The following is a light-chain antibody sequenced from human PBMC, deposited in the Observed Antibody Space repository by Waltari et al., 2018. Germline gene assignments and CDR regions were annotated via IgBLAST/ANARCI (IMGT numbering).Light chain of an antibody. J-gene: IGKJ4*01. CDR2: WAS. CDR1: QTVLYIPNDRNY. Sequence: DIVMTQSPDSLAVSLGERATINCRSSQTVLYIPNDRNYLAWYQQKPGQPPKLLLSWASTRESGVPDRFSGSRSGTDFTLTIGSLQAEDVALYYCQQYYSSPLTFGGGTKVEIK. V-gene: IGKV4-1*01. CDR3: QQYYSSPLT.